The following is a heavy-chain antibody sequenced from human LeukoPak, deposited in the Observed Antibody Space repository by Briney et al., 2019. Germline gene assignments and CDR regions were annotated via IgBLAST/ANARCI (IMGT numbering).Heavy chain of an antibody. CDR3: AKAATYFYGSVTYDWFES. Sequence: GGSLRLSCEASGFTFSSYWMHWVRQIPGKGLMWVSRIESNGLTLYADSVRDRFTISRDNGKNTIYLQMNSLRVDDTAIYYCAKAATYFYGSVTYDWFESWGQGTIVTVSS. V-gene: IGHV3-74*01. J-gene: IGHJ5*01. CDR1: GFTFSSYW. CDR2: IESNGLT. D-gene: IGHD3-10*01.